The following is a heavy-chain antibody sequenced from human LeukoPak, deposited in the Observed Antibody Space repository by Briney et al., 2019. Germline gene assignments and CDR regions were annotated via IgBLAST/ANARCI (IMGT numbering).Heavy chain of an antibody. D-gene: IGHD4-17*01. CDR1: GYTFTTYA. CDR3: AHLLDYGDNRLDF. CDR2: VNAADNT. J-gene: IGHJ4*02. V-gene: IGHV1-3*01. Sequence: GASVKVSCKASGYTFTTYAIHWVRQAPGQRLEWMGWVNAADNTKYSQKFLGRVTFTRDTSASTAYMELSSLRSEDTAIYYCAHLLDYGDNRLDFWGQGTLVTVSS.